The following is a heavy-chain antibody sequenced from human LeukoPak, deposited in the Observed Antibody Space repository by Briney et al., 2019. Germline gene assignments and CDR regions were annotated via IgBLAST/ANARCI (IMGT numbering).Heavy chain of an antibody. CDR1: GGSISSSDW. D-gene: IGHD3-10*01. V-gene: IGHV4-4*02. J-gene: IGHJ4*02. CDR2: MHQSGII. CDR3: PGRDYYRIDF. Sequence: PSETLSLTCTVSGGSISSSDWWSWVRQPPGKGLEWIGEMHQSGIINYNPSLKSRVTMSLDKAKKQFSLKLSSVTAADTSVYFCPGRDYYRIDFWGQGTLVT.